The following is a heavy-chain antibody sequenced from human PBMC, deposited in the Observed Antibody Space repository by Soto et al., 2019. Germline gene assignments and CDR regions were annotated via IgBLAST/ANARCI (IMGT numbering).Heavy chain of an antibody. CDR2: MNPNSGNT. Sequence: ASVKVSCKASGHTFTSYYMHWVRQATGQGLEWMGWMNPNSGNTGYAQKFRGRVTMTRNTSISTAYMELSSLRSEDTALDYCARVLAHYEGDYWGQGTLVTVSS. D-gene: IGHD3-22*01. J-gene: IGHJ4*02. CDR1: GHTFTSYY. V-gene: IGHV1-8*02. CDR3: ARVLAHYEGDY.